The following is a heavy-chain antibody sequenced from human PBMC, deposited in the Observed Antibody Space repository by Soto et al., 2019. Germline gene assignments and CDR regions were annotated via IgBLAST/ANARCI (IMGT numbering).Heavy chain of an antibody. CDR1: GGSFSGYY. CDR3: AARPNLYSSSWYFDY. Sequence: SETLSLTCAVYGGSFSGYYWSWIRQPPGKGLEWIGEINHSGSTNYNPSLKSRVTISVDTSKNQFSLKLSSVTAADTAVYYCAARPNLYSSSWYFDYWGQGTLVTVSS. D-gene: IGHD6-6*01. V-gene: IGHV4-34*01. J-gene: IGHJ4*02. CDR2: INHSGST.